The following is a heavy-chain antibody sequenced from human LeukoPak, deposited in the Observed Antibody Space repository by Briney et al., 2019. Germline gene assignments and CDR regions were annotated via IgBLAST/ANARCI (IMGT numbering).Heavy chain of an antibody. CDR2: IYHSGST. CDR1: GYSISSGFY. CDR3: ARAVGTSRNFFDY. J-gene: IGHJ4*02. D-gene: IGHD4-23*01. Sequence: SETLSLTCTVSGYSISSGFYWGWIRQPPGKGLERIGSIYHSGSTYYNPSLKSRVTISVDTSKNQFSLNLSSVTAADTAMYYCARAVGTSRNFFDYWGQGTLVTVSS. V-gene: IGHV4-38-2*02.